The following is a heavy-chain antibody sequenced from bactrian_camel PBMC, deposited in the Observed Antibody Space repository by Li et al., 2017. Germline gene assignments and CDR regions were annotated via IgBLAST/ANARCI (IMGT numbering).Heavy chain of an antibody. J-gene: IGHJ4*01. Sequence: VQLVESGGGLVQAGGSLRLSCSASGDIGSIDAFGWFRLAPGREREGVAALYVGTGGANTHYADSVKGRFTISLSNSGNTVYLQMNSLSPADTGIYYCAAVRLWPGITWSDPGDYDYWGQGTQVTVS. CDR1: GDIGSIDA. V-gene: IGHV3S53*01. CDR2: LYVGTGGANT. D-gene: IGHD1*01. CDR3: AAVRLWPGITWSDPGDYDY.